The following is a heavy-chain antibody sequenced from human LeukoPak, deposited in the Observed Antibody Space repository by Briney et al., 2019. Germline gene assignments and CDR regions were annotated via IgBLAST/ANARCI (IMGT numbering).Heavy chain of an antibody. CDR1: GFTFNNYW. CDR2: INQDGSGK. Sequence: PGGSLRLSCAAFGFTFNNYWMSWVRQAPGKGLEWVANINQDGSGKHYVDSVKGRFTISRDNAKNSLYLQMNSLRAEDTAVYFCAKVSIAGAIGVLDYWGQGTLVTVSS. V-gene: IGHV3-7*01. D-gene: IGHD1-26*01. CDR3: AKVSIAGAIGVLDY. J-gene: IGHJ4*02.